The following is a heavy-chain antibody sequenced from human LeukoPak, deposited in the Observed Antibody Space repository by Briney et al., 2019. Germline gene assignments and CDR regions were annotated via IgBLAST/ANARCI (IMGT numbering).Heavy chain of an antibody. D-gene: IGHD6-13*01. V-gene: IGHV4-39*07. Sequence: SETLSLTCTVSGGSISSSSYYWGWIRQPPGKGLEWIGNFFYGGDTYYNPSLRRRVTISIDRSRDQVSLKLSSVTAADTAVYYCARDPWGSIAAAGGDYWGQGTLVTVSS. J-gene: IGHJ4*02. CDR3: ARDPWGSIAAAGGDY. CDR2: FFYGGDT. CDR1: GGSISSSSYY.